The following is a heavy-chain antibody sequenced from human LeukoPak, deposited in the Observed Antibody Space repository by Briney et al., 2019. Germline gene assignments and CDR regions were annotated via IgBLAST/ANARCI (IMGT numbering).Heavy chain of an antibody. CDR2: IYYNGNT. J-gene: IGHJ6*02. CDR3: ARGRSNYYGMDV. Sequence: SETLSLTCTVSGGSVSSDRFHWNWIRRPPGKGLEWIGYIYYNGNTNYSPSLKSRVTMSVDTSKNLFSLKVSSVTAADTAVYYCARGRSNYYGMDVWGQGTTVTVSS. CDR1: GGSVSSDRFH. D-gene: IGHD1-26*01. V-gene: IGHV4-61*01.